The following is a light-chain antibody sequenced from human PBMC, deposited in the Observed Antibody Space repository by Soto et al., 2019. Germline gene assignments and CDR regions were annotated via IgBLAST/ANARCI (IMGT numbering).Light chain of an antibody. CDR2: EVS. J-gene: IGLJ2*01. V-gene: IGLV2-8*01. CDR3: SSYGGSNPVV. Sequence: QSVLTQPPSASGSPGQSVTISCTGSSSDVGGYNYVSWYQQHPGKAPKLMIYEVSKRPSGVPDRLSGSKSGNTASLTVSGLQAEDEADYYCSSYGGSNPVVLGGGTKLTVL. CDR1: SSDVGGYNY.